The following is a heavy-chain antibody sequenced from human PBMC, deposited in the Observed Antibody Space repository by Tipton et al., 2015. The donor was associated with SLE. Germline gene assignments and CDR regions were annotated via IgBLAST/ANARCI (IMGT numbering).Heavy chain of an antibody. CDR1: GGSISSYY. V-gene: IGHV4-59*08. D-gene: IGHD6-13*01. Sequence: TLSLTCTVSGGSISSYYWSWIRQPPGKGLEWIGYIYYSGSTNYNPSLKSRVTISVDTSKNQFSQKLSSVTAADTAVYYCARSAAAGIFDYWGQGTLVTVSS. CDR2: IYYSGST. CDR3: ARSAAAGIFDY. J-gene: IGHJ4*02.